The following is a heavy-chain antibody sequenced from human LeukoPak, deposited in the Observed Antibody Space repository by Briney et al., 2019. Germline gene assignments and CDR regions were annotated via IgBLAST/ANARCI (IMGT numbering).Heavy chain of an antibody. Sequence: GGSLRLSCAASGFDVSDNYMSWVRQAPGQGLEWVSLIYTSGITKYTNSVRGRFTISRDNAKNTLYLQMNTLSAEDTAVYYCVGYYVGKFDYWGQGTLVTVSS. J-gene: IGHJ4*02. V-gene: IGHV3-66*02. D-gene: IGHD4-23*01. CDR2: IYTSGIT. CDR3: VGYYVGKFDY. CDR1: GFDVSDNY.